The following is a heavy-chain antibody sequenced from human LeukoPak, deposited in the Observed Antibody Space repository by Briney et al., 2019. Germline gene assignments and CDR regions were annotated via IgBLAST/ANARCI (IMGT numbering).Heavy chain of an antibody. V-gene: IGHV4-61*09. CDR2: IYISGST. J-gene: IGHJ4*02. CDR3: ASLRYFDWFVDY. D-gene: IGHD3-9*01. CDR1: GGSISSGSFY. Sequence: PSETLSLTCAVSGGSISSGSFYWSWIRQSAGKGLEWIGHIYISGSTDYNPSLKSRVTISVDTSKNQFSLKLSSVTAADTAVYYCASLRYFDWFVDYWGQGTLVTVSS.